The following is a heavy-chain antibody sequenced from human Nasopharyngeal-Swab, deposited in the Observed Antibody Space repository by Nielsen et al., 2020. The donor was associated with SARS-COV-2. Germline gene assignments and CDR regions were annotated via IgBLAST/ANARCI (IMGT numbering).Heavy chain of an antibody. CDR1: GGSISSGGYY. CDR2: IYYSGNT. Sequence: LRLSCTVSGGSISSGGYYWSWIRQHPGKGLEWIGYIYYSGNTYYNPSLKSRVTISVDTSKNQFSLKLSSVTAADTAVYYCARARITMIVVVDAFDIWGQGTMVTVSS. CDR3: ARARITMIVVVDAFDI. J-gene: IGHJ3*02. V-gene: IGHV4-31*03. D-gene: IGHD3-22*01.